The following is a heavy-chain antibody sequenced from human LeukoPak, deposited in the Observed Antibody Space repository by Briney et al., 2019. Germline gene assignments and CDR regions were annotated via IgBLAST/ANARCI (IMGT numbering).Heavy chain of an antibody. Sequence: SETLSLTCAVSAGSICNSYCSWARQPPGKGLQFIGYISTGGDINYNPSLRSRATMSINPSSNQLSLTLTSVTTADTAVYFCVRGPGRGYDLEPWGQGSLVTVSS. V-gene: IGHV4-4*08. J-gene: IGHJ5*02. CDR3: VRGPGRGYDLEP. CDR2: ISTGGDI. CDR1: AGSICNSY. D-gene: IGHD3-22*01.